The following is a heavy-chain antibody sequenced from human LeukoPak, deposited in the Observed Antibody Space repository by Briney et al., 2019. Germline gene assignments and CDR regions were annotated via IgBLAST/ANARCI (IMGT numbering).Heavy chain of an antibody. CDR3: AREKAKGSCGWYAAYAGPHYFAL. CDR2: TYYRSNGHP. Sequence: SQTLPLTCAISGDSVPSNSAAWNWVRQSPPRGLAWLGRTYYRSNGHPDYAISVKRRMTVRVDTPKNHFPLPVHSVPPQDTAVYYCAREKAKGSCGWYAAYAGPHYFALWGQGALVTVSS. D-gene: IGHD6-19*01. CDR1: GDSVPSNSAA. J-gene: IGHJ4*02. V-gene: IGHV6-1*01.